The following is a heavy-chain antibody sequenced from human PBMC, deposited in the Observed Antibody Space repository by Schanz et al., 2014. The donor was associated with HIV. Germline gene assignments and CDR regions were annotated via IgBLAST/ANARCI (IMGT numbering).Heavy chain of an antibody. CDR2: ISAGGDNT. J-gene: IGHJ6*02. CDR3: ARAMVRGSGNYYYYYGLDV. D-gene: IGHD3-10*01. V-gene: IGHV3-23*04. Sequence: EVQLVESGGGLVKPGGSLRLSCTASAFTFRDAWMNWVRQAPGKGLEWVSLISAGGDNTYYPDSVKGRFVISRDNSKNTVYLQMKSLRVDDTAVYYCARAMVRGSGNYYYYYGLDVWGHGTTVTVSS. CDR1: AFTFRDAW.